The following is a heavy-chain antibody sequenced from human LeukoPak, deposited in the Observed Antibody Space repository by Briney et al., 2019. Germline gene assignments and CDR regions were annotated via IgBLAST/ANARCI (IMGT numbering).Heavy chain of an antibody. D-gene: IGHD3-16*02. CDR1: GGTFSSYA. CDR3: ARESPQPPPGHDYDYVWGSYRYLVY. J-gene: IGHJ4*02. Sequence: SVKVSCKASGGTFSSYAISWVRQAPGQGLEWMGGIIPIFGTANYAQKFQGRVTITADESTSTACMELSSLRSEDTAVYYCARESPQPPPGHDYDYVWGSYRYLVYWGQGTLVTVSS. CDR2: IIPIFGTA. V-gene: IGHV1-69*13.